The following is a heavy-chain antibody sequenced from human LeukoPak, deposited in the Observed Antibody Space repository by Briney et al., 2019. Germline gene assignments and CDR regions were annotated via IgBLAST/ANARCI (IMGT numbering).Heavy chain of an antibody. J-gene: IGHJ4*02. D-gene: IGHD7-27*01. CDR1: GGSISSGGYY. Sequence: ETLSLTCTVSGGSISSGGYYWSWVRQAPGKGLEWVANIKQDGSEKYYVDSVKGRFTISRDNAKNSLYLQMNSLRAEDTAVYYCARRLFWGSLDYWGQGTLVTVSS. V-gene: IGHV3-7*01. CDR2: IKQDGSEK. CDR3: ARRLFWGSLDY.